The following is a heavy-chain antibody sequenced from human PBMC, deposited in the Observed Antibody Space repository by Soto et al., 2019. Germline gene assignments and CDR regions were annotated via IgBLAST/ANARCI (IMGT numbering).Heavy chain of an antibody. CDR2: INHSGST. CDR3: ARGCIFRRYSDWLPAYYYYGLDV. CDR1: GGSFSGYY. J-gene: IGHJ6*02. V-gene: IGHV4-34*01. Sequence: SETLSLTCAVYGGSFSGYYWSWIRQPPGKGLEWIGEINHSGSTNYNPSLKSRVTISVDTSKNQFSLKLSSVTAADTAVYYCARGCIFRRYSDWLPAYYYYGLDVWGPGTTLIVFS. D-gene: IGHD3-9*01.